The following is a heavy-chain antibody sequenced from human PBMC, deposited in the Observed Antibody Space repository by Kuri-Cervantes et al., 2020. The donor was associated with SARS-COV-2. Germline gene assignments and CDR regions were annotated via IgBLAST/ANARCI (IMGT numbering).Heavy chain of an antibody. J-gene: IGHJ4*02. Sequence: SETLSLTCTVSGGPISSSSYYWVGIRQGPGKGLEWIWSIYYSGSTYYNPSLKSRITISVDTSKNQFTLKLSYVTAADTAVYYCARQSVVDSDDWGQGTLVTVSS. CDR1: GGPISSSSYY. CDR2: IYYSGST. CDR3: ARQSVVDSDD. D-gene: IGHD4-23*01. V-gene: IGHV4-39*01.